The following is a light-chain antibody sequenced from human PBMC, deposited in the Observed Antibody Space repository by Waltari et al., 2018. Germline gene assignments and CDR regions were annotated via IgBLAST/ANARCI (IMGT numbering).Light chain of an antibody. CDR3: QRYDNLPVFA. J-gene: IGKJ3*01. CDR2: DAS. V-gene: IGKV1-33*01. Sequence: DHLRSHSLSSLSASLDNTATTPCQASQPITNYLNWYQQKPGKAPELLIYDASKLQTGVPSRFSGSQSGTEFTFTIASLQPEDVATYYCQRYDNLPVFAFGPGTKVNVK. CDR1: QPITNY.